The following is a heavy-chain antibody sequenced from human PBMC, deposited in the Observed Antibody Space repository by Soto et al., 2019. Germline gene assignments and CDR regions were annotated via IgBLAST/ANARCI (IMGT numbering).Heavy chain of an antibody. V-gene: IGHV1-69*13. CDR1: GGTISSYA. CDR2: IIPIFGTA. Sequence: SVKVSCKASGGTISSYAISWVRQAPGQGLEWMGGIIPIFGTANYAQKFQGRVTITADESTSTAYMELSSLRSEDTAVYYCAADHMSPRKHYYYYYGMDVWGQGTTVTVSS. J-gene: IGHJ6*02. D-gene: IGHD2-21*01. CDR3: AADHMSPRKHYYYYYGMDV.